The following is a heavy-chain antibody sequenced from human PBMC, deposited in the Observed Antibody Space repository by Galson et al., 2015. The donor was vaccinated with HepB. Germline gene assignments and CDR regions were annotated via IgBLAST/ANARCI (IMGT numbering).Heavy chain of an antibody. CDR3: AREFKWLVLDY. J-gene: IGHJ4*02. V-gene: IGHV1-69*13. CDR2: IIPIFGTA. Sequence: SVKVSCKASGYTFTSYAMHWVRQAPGQRLEWMGGIIPIFGTANYAQKFQGRVTITADESTSTAYMELSSLRSEDTAVYYCAREFKWLVLDYWGQGTLVTVSS. CDR1: GYTFTSYA. D-gene: IGHD6-19*01.